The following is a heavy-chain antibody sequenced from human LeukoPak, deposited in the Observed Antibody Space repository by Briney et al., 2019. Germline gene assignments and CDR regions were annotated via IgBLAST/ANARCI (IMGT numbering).Heavy chain of an antibody. J-gene: IGHJ6*02. Sequence: PGGSLRLSCAASGFTFSSYAMSWVRQAPGKGLEWVSAISGSGGSTYYADSVKGRFTISRDNSKNTLYLQMNSLRAEDTAVYYCAKASYYDSSGDYYYYGMDVWGQGTTVTVSS. V-gene: IGHV3-23*01. CDR2: ISGSGGST. CDR1: GFTFSSYA. D-gene: IGHD3-22*01. CDR3: AKASYYDSSGDYYYYGMDV.